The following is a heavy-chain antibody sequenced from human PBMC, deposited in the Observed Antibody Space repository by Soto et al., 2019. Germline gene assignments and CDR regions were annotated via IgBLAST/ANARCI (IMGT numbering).Heavy chain of an antibody. CDR2: ISSTTNYI. Sequence: LSLSCAASGFTFTRYSMNWVRQAPGKGLEWVSSISSTTNYIYYGDSMKGRFTISRDNAKNSLYLEMNSLRAEDTAVYYCARESEDLTSNFDYWGQGTLVTVSS. CDR1: GFTFTRYS. V-gene: IGHV3-21*06. CDR3: ARESEDLTSNFDY. J-gene: IGHJ4*02.